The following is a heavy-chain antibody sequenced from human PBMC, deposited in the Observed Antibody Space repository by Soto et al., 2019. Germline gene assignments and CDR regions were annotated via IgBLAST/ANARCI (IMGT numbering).Heavy chain of an antibody. J-gene: IGHJ5*02. CDR3: AKDSDYDFWSGYIPSDP. Sequence: GGSLRLSCAASGFTFSSYGMHWVRQAPGKGLEWVAVISYDGSNKFYADSVKGRFTISRDNSKNTLYLQMNSLRAEDTAVYYCAKDSDYDFWSGYIPSDPWGQGTLVTVSS. V-gene: IGHV3-30*18. D-gene: IGHD3-3*01. CDR2: ISYDGSNK. CDR1: GFTFSSYG.